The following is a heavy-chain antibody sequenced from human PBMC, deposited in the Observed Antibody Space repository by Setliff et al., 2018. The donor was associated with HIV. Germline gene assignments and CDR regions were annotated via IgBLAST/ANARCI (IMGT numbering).Heavy chain of an antibody. Sequence: PGGSLRLSCVASGFTFKNYWMYWVRQPPGKGLQWVSRINRTGLTTDYADSVKGRFTSSRDNSKNTLYLQMNSLRAEDTAVYYCAKSSWWEPRAYWGQGTLVTVSS. J-gene: IGHJ4*02. CDR2: INRTGLTT. V-gene: IGHV3-74*01. CDR3: AKSSWWEPRAY. CDR1: GFTFKNYW. D-gene: IGHD2-15*01.